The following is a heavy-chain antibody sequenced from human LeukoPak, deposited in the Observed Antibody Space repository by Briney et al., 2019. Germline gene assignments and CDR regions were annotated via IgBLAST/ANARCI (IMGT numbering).Heavy chain of an antibody. Sequence: SETLSLTCTVSGGSISSSSYYWGWIRQPPGKGLEWIGSIYYSGSTYYNPSLKSRVTISVDTSKNQFSLKLSSVTAADMAVYYCARRGITMVRGVMAGYFDYWGQGTLVTVSS. V-gene: IGHV4-39*01. CDR2: IYYSGST. D-gene: IGHD3-10*01. CDR1: GGSISSSSYY. J-gene: IGHJ4*02. CDR3: ARRGITMVRGVMAGYFDY.